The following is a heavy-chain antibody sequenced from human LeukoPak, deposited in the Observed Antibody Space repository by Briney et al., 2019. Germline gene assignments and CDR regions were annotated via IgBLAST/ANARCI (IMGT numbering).Heavy chain of an antibody. CDR1: GASISSHSYY. V-gene: IGHV4-61*02. CDR2: VNSSGKT. Sequence: PSQTLSLTCTVSGASISSHSYYWSWVRQPAGKGLEWIVRVNSSGKTNYNTSLKSRITISVDTSKNQFSLKLSSVTAADTAVYYCARTIDPYSFDYWGQGILVTVSS. D-gene: IGHD2-21*01. J-gene: IGHJ4*02. CDR3: ARTIDPYSFDY.